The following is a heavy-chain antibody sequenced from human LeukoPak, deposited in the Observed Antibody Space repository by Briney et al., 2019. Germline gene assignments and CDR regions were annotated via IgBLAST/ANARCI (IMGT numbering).Heavy chain of an antibody. J-gene: IGHJ6*02. CDR2: ISGSGDST. V-gene: IGHV3-23*01. D-gene: IGHD5-24*01. CDR3: AKSPPDNYHYYYGMDV. CDR1: GFTFSNYA. Sequence: GGSLRLSCAASGFTFSNYAMTWVRQAPGKGLEWVSAISGSGDSTYYADSVKGRFTISRDNPKNTLYLQMSSLRAEDTAVYHCAKSPPDNYHYYYGMDVWGQGTTVTVSS.